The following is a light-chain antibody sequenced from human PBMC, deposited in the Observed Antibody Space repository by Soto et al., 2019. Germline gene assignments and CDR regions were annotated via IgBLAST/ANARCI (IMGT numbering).Light chain of an antibody. CDR2: EVN. CDR1: SSDVGGYNY. CDR3: SSYAGSTNV. Sequence: QSALTQPPSASGSPGQSVTISCTGTSSDVGGYNYVSWYQQHPGKAPKLIIYEVNKRPSGVPDRFSGSKSGNTASLTVSGLHADDEADYYCSSYAGSTNVFGTGTKLTVL. V-gene: IGLV2-8*01. J-gene: IGLJ1*01.